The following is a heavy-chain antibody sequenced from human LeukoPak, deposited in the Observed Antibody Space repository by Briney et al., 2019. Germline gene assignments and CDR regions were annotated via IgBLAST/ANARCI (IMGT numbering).Heavy chain of an antibody. CDR1: GFTFSSYS. J-gene: IGHJ4*02. D-gene: IGHD6-19*01. CDR2: ISSSSSYI. CDR3: ARAPWQWLVQTIYYFDY. V-gene: IGHV3-21*01. Sequence: SGGSLRLSCAASGFTFSSYSMNWVRQAPGKGLEWVSSISSSSSYIYYADSVKGRFTISRDNAKNSLYLQMNSLRAEDTAVYYCARAPWQWLVQTIYYFDYWGQGTLVTVSS.